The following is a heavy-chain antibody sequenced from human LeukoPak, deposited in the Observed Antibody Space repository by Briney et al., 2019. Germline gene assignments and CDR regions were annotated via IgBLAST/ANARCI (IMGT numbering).Heavy chain of an antibody. CDR1: GFTLSSYE. CDR3: ASDLYGSGGDAFDI. J-gene: IGHJ3*02. Sequence: PGGSLRLSCAASGFTLSSYEMNWVRQAPGKGLEWVSYVSSSGGGMLYADSVKGRFTISRDNAKNSLSLQMSSLRAEDTAVYYCASDLYGSGGDAFDIWGQGTMVTVSS. V-gene: IGHV3-48*03. CDR2: VSSSGGGM. D-gene: IGHD3-10*01.